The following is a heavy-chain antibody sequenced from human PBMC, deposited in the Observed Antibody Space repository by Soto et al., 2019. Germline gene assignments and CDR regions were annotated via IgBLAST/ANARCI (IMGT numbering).Heavy chain of an antibody. CDR1: GGSFSGYY. CDR2: INHSGST. D-gene: IGHD2-15*01. Sequence: VSLTCAVYGGSFSGYYWSWIRQPPGKGLEWIGEINHSGSTNYNPSLKSRVTISVDTSKNQFSLKLSSVTAADTAVYYCARGLVAATRFYYYYGMDVWGQGTTVTVSS. CDR3: ARGLVAATRFYYYYGMDV. V-gene: IGHV4-34*01. J-gene: IGHJ6*02.